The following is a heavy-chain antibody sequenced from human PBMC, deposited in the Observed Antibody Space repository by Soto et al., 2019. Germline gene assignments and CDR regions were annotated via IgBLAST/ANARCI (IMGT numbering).Heavy chain of an antibody. Sequence: GGSLRLSCAASGFTVSSNYMSWVRQAPGKGLEWVSVIYSGGSTYYADSVKGRFTISRDNSKNTLYLQMNSLRAEDTAVYYCARGSGVYYYYYGMDVWGQGTTVTVSS. J-gene: IGHJ6*02. CDR1: GFTVSSNY. CDR3: ARGSGVYYYYYGMDV. CDR2: IYSGGST. D-gene: IGHD2-8*01. V-gene: IGHV3-53*01.